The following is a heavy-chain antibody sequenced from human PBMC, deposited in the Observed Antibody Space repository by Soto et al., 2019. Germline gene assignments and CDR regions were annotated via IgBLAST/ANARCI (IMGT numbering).Heavy chain of an antibody. Sequence: GGSLRLFCAASGFTFDDYAMHWVRQAPGKGLEWVSGISWNSGSIGYADSVKGRFTISRDNAKNSLYLQMNSLRAEDTALYYCAKDISATDYYYMDVWGKGTTVTVSS. V-gene: IGHV3-9*01. CDR1: GFTFDDYA. D-gene: IGHD5-12*01. CDR3: AKDISATDYYYMDV. CDR2: ISWNSGSI. J-gene: IGHJ6*03.